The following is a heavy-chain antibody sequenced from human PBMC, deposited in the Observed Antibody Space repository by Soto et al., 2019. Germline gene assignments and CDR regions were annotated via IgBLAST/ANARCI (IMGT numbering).Heavy chain of an antibody. Sequence: SETLSLTCAVSGGSISSGGYSWSWIRQPPGKGLEWIGYIYHSGSTYYNPSLSSRVTLSIETSKNQFSLKLSSVTAADTAVYYCAREGRITGTTSYWGQGTLVTVSS. CDR2: IYHSGST. CDR1: GGSISSGGYS. V-gene: IGHV4-30-2*01. CDR3: AREGRITGTTSY. J-gene: IGHJ4*02. D-gene: IGHD1-20*01.